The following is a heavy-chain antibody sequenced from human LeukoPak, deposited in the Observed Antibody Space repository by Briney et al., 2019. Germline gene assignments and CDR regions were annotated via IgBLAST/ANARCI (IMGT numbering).Heavy chain of an antibody. Sequence: GGSLRLSCAASGFTFSSYGMHWVRQAPGKGLEWVALIWYDGSNKYYADSVKGRFTISRDNSKNTLYLQMNSLRAEDTAVYYCARCPYDSTGYYSVPSHLDYWGQGTLVTVSS. D-gene: IGHD3-22*01. J-gene: IGHJ4*02. V-gene: IGHV3-33*01. CDR2: IWYDGSNK. CDR3: ARCPYDSTGYYSVPSHLDY. CDR1: GFTFSSYG.